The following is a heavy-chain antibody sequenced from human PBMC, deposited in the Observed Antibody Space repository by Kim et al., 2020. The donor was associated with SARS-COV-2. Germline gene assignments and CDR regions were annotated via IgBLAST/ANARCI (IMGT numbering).Heavy chain of an antibody. CDR1: GWSFSGYY. J-gene: IGHJ6*02. CDR2: INHSGST. Sequence: SETLSLTCAVYGWSFSGYYWSWIRQPPGKGLEWIGEINHSGSTNYNPSLKSRVTISVDTSKNQFSLKLSSVTAADTAVYYCARVVPRANDILTGYYIPPNYYYGMDVWGQGTTVTVSS. CDR3: ARVVPRANDILTGYYIPPNYYYGMDV. D-gene: IGHD3-9*01. V-gene: IGHV4-34*01.